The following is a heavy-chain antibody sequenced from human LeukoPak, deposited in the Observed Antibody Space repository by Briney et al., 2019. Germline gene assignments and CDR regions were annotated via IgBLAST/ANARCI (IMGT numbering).Heavy chain of an antibody. CDR3: ARQGAAGKYYYYYMDV. D-gene: IGHD6-13*01. V-gene: IGHV5-51*01. J-gene: IGHJ6*03. Sequence: GESLKISCQGSGYTFPIYWIGWVRLMPGQGLEWMGIIYPDDSNTIYGPSFQGQVTISADKSINTAYLEWSSLKASDTAIYYCARQGAAGKYYYYYMDVWGKGTTVTCSS. CDR1: GYTFPIYW. CDR2: IYPDDSNT.